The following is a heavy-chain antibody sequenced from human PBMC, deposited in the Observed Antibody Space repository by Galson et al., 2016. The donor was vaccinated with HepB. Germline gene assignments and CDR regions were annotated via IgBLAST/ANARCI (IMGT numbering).Heavy chain of an antibody. CDR1: GFSFTSYW. CDR3: TKDQLIVIVPAAGNWFDP. D-gene: IGHD2-2*01. J-gene: IGHJ5*02. CDR2: IGGGGGGT. Sequence: SLRLSCAASGFSFTSYWMSWVRQAPGKGLEWVSGIGGGGGGTHYADSVKGRFTISRDNSKNTLYLQLNSLRAEDTAIYYCTKDQLIVIVPAAGNWFDPWGQGTRVTVSS. V-gene: IGHV3-23*01.